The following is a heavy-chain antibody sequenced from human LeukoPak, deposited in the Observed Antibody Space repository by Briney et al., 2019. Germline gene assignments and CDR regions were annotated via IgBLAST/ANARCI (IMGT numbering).Heavy chain of an antibody. J-gene: IGHJ5*02. Sequence: GGSLRLSCAASGFTFSSYSMNWVRQAPGKGLEWVSYISSSGGTIYYADSVKGRFNISRDNAKNSLYLQMNSLRAEDKAVYYCARDLRGYCRGTSCYDNWFDPWGQGTLVTVSS. V-gene: IGHV3-48*01. D-gene: IGHD2-2*01. CDR2: ISSSGGTI. CDR3: ARDLRGYCRGTSCYDNWFDP. CDR1: GFTFSSYS.